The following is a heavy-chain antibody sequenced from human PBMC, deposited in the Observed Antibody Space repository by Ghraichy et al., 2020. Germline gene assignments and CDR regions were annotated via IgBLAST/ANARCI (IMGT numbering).Heavy chain of an antibody. Sequence: SVKVSCKASGGTFSSYAISWVRQAPGQGLEWMGGIIPIFGTANYAQKFQGRVTITADESTSTAYMELSSLRSEDTAVYYCVRDHFSFVGYCSSTSCSPKWFDPWGQGTLVTVSS. V-gene: IGHV1-69*13. CDR3: VRDHFSFVGYCSSTSCSPKWFDP. CDR2: IIPIFGTA. J-gene: IGHJ5*02. D-gene: IGHD2-2*01. CDR1: GGTFSSYA.